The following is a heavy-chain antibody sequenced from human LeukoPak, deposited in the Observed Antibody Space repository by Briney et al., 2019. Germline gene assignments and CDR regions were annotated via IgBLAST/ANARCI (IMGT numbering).Heavy chain of an antibody. CDR3: ARDRTLGSGSYYKGFDY. J-gene: IGHJ4*02. D-gene: IGHD3-10*01. CDR2: INPSGGST. V-gene: IGHV1-46*01. Sequence: ASVKVSCKASGYTFTSYYMHWVRQAPGQGLEWMGIINPSGGSTSYAQKFKGRVTMTRDTSTSTVYMELSSLRSEDTAVYYCARDRTLGSGSYYKGFDYWGQGTLVTVSS. CDR1: GYTFTSYY.